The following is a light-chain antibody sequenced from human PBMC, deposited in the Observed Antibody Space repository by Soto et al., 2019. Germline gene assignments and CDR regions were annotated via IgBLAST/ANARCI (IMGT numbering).Light chain of an antibody. Sequence: DIQMTQSPSSLSASIGDRVILTCQASQDISNYLNWYQQKPGKAPKLLIYDASNLETGVPSRFSGSGSGTDFTFTISSLQPEDIATYYCQQYDTLPTWTFGQGTKVDIK. CDR3: QQYDTLPTWT. CDR2: DAS. V-gene: IGKV1-33*01. CDR1: QDISNY. J-gene: IGKJ1*01.